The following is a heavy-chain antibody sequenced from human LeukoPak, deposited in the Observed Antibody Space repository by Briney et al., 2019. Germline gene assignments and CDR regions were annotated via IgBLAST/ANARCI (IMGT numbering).Heavy chain of an antibody. CDR2: IYYSGST. Sequence: PSETLSLTCTVSGGSIRSYQWSWIRQPPGKGLEWIGYIYYSGSTNYNPSLKSRVTISVDTSKNQFSLRLSSVTAADTAVYYCARLGGAAAGGGAIFDPWGQGTLVTVSS. CDR3: ARLGGAAAGGGAIFDP. J-gene: IGHJ5*02. CDR1: GGSIRSYQ. V-gene: IGHV4-59*12. D-gene: IGHD6-13*01.